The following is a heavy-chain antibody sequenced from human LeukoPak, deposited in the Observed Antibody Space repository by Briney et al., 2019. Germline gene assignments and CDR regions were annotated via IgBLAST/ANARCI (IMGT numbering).Heavy chain of an antibody. D-gene: IGHD3-22*01. Sequence: SVKVSCKASGGTFSSYAISWVRQAPGQGLEWMGGIIPIFGTASYAQKFQGRVTITADESTSTAYMELSSLRSEDTAVYYCARVIHYYDSSGYYRGAEFDYWGQGTLVTVSS. V-gene: IGHV1-69*13. J-gene: IGHJ4*02. CDR1: GGTFSSYA. CDR3: ARVIHYYDSSGYYRGAEFDY. CDR2: IIPIFGTA.